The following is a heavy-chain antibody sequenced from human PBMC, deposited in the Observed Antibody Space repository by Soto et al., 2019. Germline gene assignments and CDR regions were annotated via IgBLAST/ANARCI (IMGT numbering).Heavy chain of an antibody. CDR1: GFTFSNYW. CDR2: IKEDGSDR. J-gene: IGHJ4*02. Sequence: PGGSLRLSCAASGFTFSNYWMNWVRQAPGKGLEWVANIKEDGSDRYYVDSVKGRFTISRDNAKNSLYLQMDSLRAEDTAVYYCARVFSLTGDLSAYRHCDYWGQGTLVTVSS. CDR3: ARVFSLTGDLSAYRHCDY. D-gene: IGHD2-8*02. V-gene: IGHV3-7*01.